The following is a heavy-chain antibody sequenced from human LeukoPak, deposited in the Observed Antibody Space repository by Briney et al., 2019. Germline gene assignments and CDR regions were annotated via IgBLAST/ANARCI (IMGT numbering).Heavy chain of an antibody. D-gene: IGHD1-26*01. J-gene: IGHJ4*02. Sequence: GGSLRLSCAASGFTFSSYWMSRVRQAPGKGLEWVANIKHDGSEKYYVDSVKGRFTISRDNAKNSLYLQMNSLRAEDTAVYYCAKVASGSYYNWPFNYWGQGTLVTVSS. CDR2: IKHDGSEK. CDR1: GFTFSSYW. CDR3: AKVASGSYYNWPFNY. V-gene: IGHV3-7*01.